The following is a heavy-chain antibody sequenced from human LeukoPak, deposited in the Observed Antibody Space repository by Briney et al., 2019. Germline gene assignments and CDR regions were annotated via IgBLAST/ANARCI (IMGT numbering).Heavy chain of an antibody. CDR3: ARQCGRYYFDY. CDR1: GGSISSYY. CDR2: IYYSGST. J-gene: IGHJ4*02. D-gene: IGHD1-26*01. Sequence: PSETLSLTCTVSGGSISSYYWSWIRQPPGKGLEWIGYIYYSGSTNYNPSLKSRVTISVDTSKSQFSLKLSSVTAADTAVYYCARQCGRYYFDYWGQGTLVTVSS. V-gene: IGHV4-59*08.